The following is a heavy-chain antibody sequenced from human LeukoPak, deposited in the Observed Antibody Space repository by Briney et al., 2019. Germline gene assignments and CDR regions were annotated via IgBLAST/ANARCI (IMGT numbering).Heavy chain of an antibody. CDR1: GYTFINNW. CDR2: INPTGTGT. V-gene: IGHV1-46*01. J-gene: IGHJ5*02. Sequence: ASVKVSCKASGYTFINNWMHWVRQAPGQGLEWIGLINPTGTGTLYAQKFQGRVTMTRDMSTSTDYMELSSLRSEDTAVYYCARGGPAPSDPKNWFDPWGQGTLVTVSS. D-gene: IGHD2-2*01. CDR3: ARGGPAPSDPKNWFDP.